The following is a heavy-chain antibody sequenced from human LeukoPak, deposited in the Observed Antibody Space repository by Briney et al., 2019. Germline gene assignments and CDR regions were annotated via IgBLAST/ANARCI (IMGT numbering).Heavy chain of an antibody. J-gene: IGHJ4*02. CDR1: GFTFSDYY. CDR2: ISSSGSTI. D-gene: IGHD6-13*01. V-gene: IGHV3-11*04. CDR3: AKGWVSNLIRFYY. Sequence: GGSLRLSCAASGFTFSDYYMTWTRRAPGKGLEWVSDISSSGSTIYFADSVKGRFTVSRDNAKNSLYLQMTRLRAEDTAVYYGAKGWVSNLIRFYYWGQRALFTVSS.